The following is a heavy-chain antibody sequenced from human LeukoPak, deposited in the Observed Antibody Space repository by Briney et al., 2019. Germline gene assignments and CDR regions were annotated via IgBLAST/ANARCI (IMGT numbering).Heavy chain of an antibody. CDR2: IYPGDSDT. J-gene: IGHJ6*03. Sequence: GESLKISCKGSGYSFTSYWIGWVRQMPGKGLEWMGIIYPGDSDTRYSPSFQGQVTISADKSISTAYLQWSSLKASDTAMYYCARHHGDEYCGGGSCYYYYYYMDVWGKGTTVTVSS. V-gene: IGHV5-51*01. CDR3: ARHHGDEYCGGGSCYYYYYYMDV. CDR1: GYSFTSYW. D-gene: IGHD2-15*01.